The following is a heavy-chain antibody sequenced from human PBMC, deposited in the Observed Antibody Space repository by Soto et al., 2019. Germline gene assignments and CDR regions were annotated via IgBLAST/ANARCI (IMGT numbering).Heavy chain of an antibody. CDR3: ARDSDCHSTSCFFPPHV. Sequence: QLVESGGGLVKSGGSLRLSCSASGFTFSDENMSWVRQVPGKGLEWVSGISGGGSYIFYADSVQGRFSISRDNTKNSLFLEMNSLRVEDTAVYYCARDSDCHSTSCFFPPHVWGQGTTVTVSS. CDR1: GFTFSDEN. CDR2: ISGGGSYI. V-gene: IGHV3-21*06. J-gene: IGHJ6*02. D-gene: IGHD2-2*01.